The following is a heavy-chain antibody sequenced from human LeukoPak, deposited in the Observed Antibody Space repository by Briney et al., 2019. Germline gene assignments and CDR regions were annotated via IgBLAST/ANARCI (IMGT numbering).Heavy chain of an antibody. CDR1: GDSISSSC. CDR2: IYTSGST. D-gene: IGHD3-9*01. J-gene: IGHJ4*02. V-gene: IGHV4-4*07. CDR3: AREVTDILTAYGLYYFDY. Sequence: SETLSLTCTVSGDSISSSCWSWIRQPAGKGLEWIGCIYTSGSTNYIPSLKSRVTVSVDKSKNQFSLKLNSVTAADTAVYYCAREVTDILTAYGLYYFDYWGQGTLVTVSS.